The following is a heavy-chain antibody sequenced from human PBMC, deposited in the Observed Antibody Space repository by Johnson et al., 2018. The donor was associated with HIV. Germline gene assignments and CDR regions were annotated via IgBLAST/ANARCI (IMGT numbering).Heavy chain of an antibody. J-gene: IGHJ3*01. CDR3: AKVVAFDL. Sequence: VLLVESGGTLVQPGRSLRLSCSTSGFIFDDYAMHWVRQAPGKGLEWVAGINWNSGTIGYADSVKGRFTISRDNAKNSLYLQMNSLRLEDTAMYYCAKVVAFDLWGQGTMVTVSS. CDR2: INWNSGTI. V-gene: IGHV3-9*01. CDR1: GFIFDDYA.